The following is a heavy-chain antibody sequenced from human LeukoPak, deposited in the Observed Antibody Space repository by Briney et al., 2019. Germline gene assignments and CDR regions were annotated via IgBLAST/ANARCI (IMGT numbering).Heavy chain of an antibody. Sequence: GGSLRLSCAASGFTFSSYAMSWVRQAPGKGLEWVSAISGGGGSTYHADSVKGRFTISRDNSKNTLYLQMNSLRAEDTAVYYCAKDLKQLGRSFDYWGQGTLVTVSS. J-gene: IGHJ4*02. CDR2: ISGGGGST. CDR1: GFTFSSYA. D-gene: IGHD6-6*01. CDR3: AKDLKQLGRSFDY. V-gene: IGHV3-23*01.